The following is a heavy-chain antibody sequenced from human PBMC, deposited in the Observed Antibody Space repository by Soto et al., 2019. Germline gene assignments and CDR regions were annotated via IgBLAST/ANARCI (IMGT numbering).Heavy chain of an antibody. CDR2: IYYRGST. J-gene: IGHJ5*02. CDR3: ARAPEGLRVAFDP. D-gene: IGHD2-2*01. Sequence: SETLSLTCTVSGGSISSHYWSWVRQAPGKGLEWIGHIYYRGSTSYNPSLRSRSTISVDTSNNQFSLKLNSVTAADTAVYYCARAPEGLRVAFDPWGQGTLVTVSS. V-gene: IGHV4-59*11. CDR1: GGSISSHY.